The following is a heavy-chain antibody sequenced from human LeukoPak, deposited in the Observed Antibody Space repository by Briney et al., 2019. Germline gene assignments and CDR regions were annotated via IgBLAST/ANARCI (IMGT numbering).Heavy chain of an antibody. J-gene: IGHJ4*02. V-gene: IGHV4-59*08. CDR1: GGSVSSYY. CDR2: IHNSGRP. D-gene: IGHD1-14*01. CDR3: ARHGTISSESYFDY. Sequence: SETLSLTCSVSGGSVSSYYWSWIRQSPGKGLEWIGYIHNSGRPNYNPSLKSRVTGFVDTSKNQVSLRLSSVTAADTAVYYCARHGTISSESYFDYWGQGALVTVSS.